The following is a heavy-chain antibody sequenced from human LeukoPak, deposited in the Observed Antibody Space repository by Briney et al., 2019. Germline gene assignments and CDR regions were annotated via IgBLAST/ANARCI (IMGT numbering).Heavy chain of an antibody. Sequence: SETLSLTCAVYGGSFSGYYWSWIRQPPGKGLEWIGEINHSGSTNYNPSLKSRVTISVDTSKNQFSLKLSSVTAADTAVYYCASLPWGVRGVIIQDFDYWGQGTLVTVSS. D-gene: IGHD3-10*01. CDR3: ASLPWGVRGVIIQDFDY. J-gene: IGHJ4*02. CDR1: GGSFSGYY. V-gene: IGHV4-34*01. CDR2: INHSGST.